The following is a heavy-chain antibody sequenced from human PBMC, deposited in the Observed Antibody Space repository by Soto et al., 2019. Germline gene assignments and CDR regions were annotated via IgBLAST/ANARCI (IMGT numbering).Heavy chain of an antibody. V-gene: IGHV1-69*13. J-gene: IGHJ4*02. CDR2: IIPIFGTA. D-gene: IGHD3-10*01. CDR1: GGTFSSYA. CDR3: ARPYYYGSGSYYTSAYAFDY. Sequence: SVKVSCKASGGTFSSYAISWVRQAPGQGLEWMGGIIPIFGTANYAQKFQGRVTITADESTSTAYMELSSLRSEDTAVYYCARPYYYGSGSYYTSAYAFDYWGQGTLVTVSS.